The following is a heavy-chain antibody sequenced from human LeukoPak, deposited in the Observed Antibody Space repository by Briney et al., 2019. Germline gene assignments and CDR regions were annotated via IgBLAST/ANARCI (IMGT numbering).Heavy chain of an antibody. D-gene: IGHD6-13*01. Sequence: GGSLRLSCAASGFTFSSYSMNWVRQAPGKGLEWVSSISSSSSYIYYADSVKGRFTISRDNAKNSLYLQMNSLRAEDTAVYCCARGRVSAVVGYWGQGTLVTVSS. V-gene: IGHV3-21*01. CDR2: ISSSSSYI. CDR1: GFTFSSYS. CDR3: ARGRVSAVVGY. J-gene: IGHJ4*02.